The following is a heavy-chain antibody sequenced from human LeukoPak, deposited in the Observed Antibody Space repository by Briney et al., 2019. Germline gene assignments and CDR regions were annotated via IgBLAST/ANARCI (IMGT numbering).Heavy chain of an antibody. CDR1: GFTVSSYW. D-gene: IGHD2-15*01. CDR3: ARYCSGGSCYSGLDY. V-gene: IGHV3-74*01. CDR2: INSDGSST. Sequence: GGSLRLSCAASGFTVSSYWMHWVRQAPGKGLVWVSRINSDGSSTSYADSVKGRFTISRDNAKNTLYLQMNSLRAEDTAVYYCARYCSGGSCYSGLDYWGQGTLVTVSS. J-gene: IGHJ4*02.